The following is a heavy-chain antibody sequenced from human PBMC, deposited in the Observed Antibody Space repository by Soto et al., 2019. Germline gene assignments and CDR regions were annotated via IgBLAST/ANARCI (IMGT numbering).Heavy chain of an antibody. CDR1: GFTFSNAW. CDR3: TTDGPKVIAAAGDDYYYYGMDV. D-gene: IGHD6-13*01. J-gene: IGHJ6*02. CDR2: IKSKTDGGTT. Sequence: GGSLRLSCAASGFTFSNAWMNWVRQAPGKGLEWVGRIKSKTDGGTTDYAAPVKGRFTISRDDSKNTLYLQMNSLKTEDTAVYYCTTDGPKVIAAAGDDYYYYGMDVWGQGTTVTVSS. V-gene: IGHV3-15*07.